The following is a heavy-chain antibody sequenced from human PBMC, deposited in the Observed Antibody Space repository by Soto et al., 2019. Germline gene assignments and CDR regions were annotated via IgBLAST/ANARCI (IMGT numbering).Heavy chain of an antibody. CDR1: GFTFSNAW. CDR2: IKSKTDGGTT. CDR3: TTGTGYPDYFDY. D-gene: IGHD3-9*01. V-gene: IGHV3-15*01. J-gene: IGHJ4*02. Sequence: GGSLRLSCAASGFTFSNAWMSWVRQAPGRGLEWVGRIKSKTDGGTTDYAAPVKGRFTISRDDSKNTLYLQMNSLKTEDTAVYYCTTGTGYPDYFDYWGQGTLVTVSS.